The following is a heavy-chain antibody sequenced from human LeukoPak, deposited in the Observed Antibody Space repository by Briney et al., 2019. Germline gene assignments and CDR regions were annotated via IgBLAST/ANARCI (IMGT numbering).Heavy chain of an antibody. V-gene: IGHV3-23*01. Sequence: QPGGSLRLSCAASGFTFSSYAMSWVRQAPGKGLEWVSAISGSGGSTYYADSVKGRFTISRDNSKNTLYLQMNSLRAEDTAVYYCAKETDLMRFLECLSSAARGFFDYWGQGTLVTVSS. CDR1: GFTFSSYA. CDR2: ISGSGGST. D-gene: IGHD3-3*01. CDR3: AKETDLMRFLECLSSAARGFFDY. J-gene: IGHJ4*02.